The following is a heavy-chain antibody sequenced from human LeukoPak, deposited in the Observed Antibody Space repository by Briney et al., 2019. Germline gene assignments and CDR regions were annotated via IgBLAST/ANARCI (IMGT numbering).Heavy chain of an antibody. CDR3: ATQRTDYYDSSGYYFDY. V-gene: IGHV4-39*01. Sequence: SETLSLTCAVYGGSFSGYYWGWIRQPPGKGLEWIGSIYYSGSTYYNPSLKSRVTISVDTSKNQFSLKLSSVTAADTAVNYCATQRTDYYDSSGYYFDYWGQGTLVTVSS. J-gene: IGHJ4*02. CDR1: GGSFSGYY. CDR2: IYYSGST. D-gene: IGHD3-22*01.